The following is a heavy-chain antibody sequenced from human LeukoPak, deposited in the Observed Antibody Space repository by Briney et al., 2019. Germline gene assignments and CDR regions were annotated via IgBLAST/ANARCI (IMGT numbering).Heavy chain of an antibody. D-gene: IGHD1-26*01. CDR1: GDSIDSISNKF. CDR3: ARLVGATWFGP. CDR2: ISGSGRT. Sequence: PSETLSLTCTVSGDSIDSISNKFWSWIRQPPGKGLECIGYISGSGRTNYNPSLQSRVTISVDTSKSQFSLRLSSMTAADTAVYYCARLVGATWFGPWGQETLVTVSS. J-gene: IGHJ5*02. V-gene: IGHV4-59*01.